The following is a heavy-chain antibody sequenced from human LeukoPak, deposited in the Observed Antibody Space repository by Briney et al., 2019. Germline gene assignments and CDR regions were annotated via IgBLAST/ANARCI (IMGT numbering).Heavy chain of an antibody. CDR1: GGTFSSYA. J-gene: IGHJ5*02. CDR3: ARDLTYYDFWSGTSTKYNWFDP. D-gene: IGHD3-3*01. V-gene: IGHV1-69*05. Sequence: SVKVSCKASGGTFSSYAISWVRQAPGRGLEWMGGIIPIFGTANYAQKFQGRVTMTRDMSTSTVYMELSSLRSEDTAVYYCARDLTYYDFWSGTSTKYNWFDPWGQGTLVTVSS. CDR2: IIPIFGTA.